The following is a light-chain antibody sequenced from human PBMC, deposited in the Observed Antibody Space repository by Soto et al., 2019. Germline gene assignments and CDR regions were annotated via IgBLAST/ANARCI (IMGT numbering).Light chain of an antibody. CDR1: SSNIGINT. Sequence: QCVLTQPPSASGTPGQRVTISCSGSSSNIGINTVNWYQQLPGTAPKLLIYSNNQRPSGVPERFSGSKSGTSASLAISGLQSEDEADYYCAAWDDSLNGPGALGTGTKLTVL. CDR3: AAWDDSLNGPGA. J-gene: IGLJ1*01. V-gene: IGLV1-44*01. CDR2: SNN.